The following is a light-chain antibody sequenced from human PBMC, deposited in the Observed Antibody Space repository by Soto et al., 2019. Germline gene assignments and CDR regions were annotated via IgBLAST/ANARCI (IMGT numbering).Light chain of an antibody. Sequence: SVFTQSPATLSSFPGDRVTLSCRASQYINTRLAWYQHRPGQAPRLLIYQTSIRAAGIPARFSGSGSGTEFTLTISSLQPDDFATYYCQHYNSYSEAFGQGTKVDIK. CDR1: QYINTR. CDR2: QTS. J-gene: IGKJ1*01. CDR3: QHYNSYSEA. V-gene: IGKV3D-15*01.